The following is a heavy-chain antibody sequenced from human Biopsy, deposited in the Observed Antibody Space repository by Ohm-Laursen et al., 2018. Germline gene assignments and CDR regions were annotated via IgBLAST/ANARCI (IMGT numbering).Heavy chain of an antibody. D-gene: IGHD3-16*01. J-gene: IGHJ4*02. CDR1: GFPFSKAW. CDR3: STMATF. Sequence: SLRLSCAASGFPFSKAWMNWVRQAPGKGLEWVGRIKSESDGGTTDYAGPVTGRFTISRDDSKSTLYVQMNSLKTEDTAVYYCSTMATFWGQGTLVTVSS. CDR2: IKSESDGGTT. V-gene: IGHV3-15*01.